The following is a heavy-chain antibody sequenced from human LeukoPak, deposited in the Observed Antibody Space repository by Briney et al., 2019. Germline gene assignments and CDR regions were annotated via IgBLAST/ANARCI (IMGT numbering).Heavy chain of an antibody. CDR3: TKASGSNLYGMDV. V-gene: IGHV3-30*02. D-gene: IGHD3-10*01. CDR2: IRSDGSKN. J-gene: IGHJ6*02. Sequence: PGGSLRLSCVASGFTFTNYGMHWVRQAPGKGLEWVAFIRSDGSKNYYGDSVRGRFTISRGTSKNTLYLQMNTLRPEDTAVYYCTKASGSNLYGMDVWGQGTTVIVSS. CDR1: GFTFTNYG.